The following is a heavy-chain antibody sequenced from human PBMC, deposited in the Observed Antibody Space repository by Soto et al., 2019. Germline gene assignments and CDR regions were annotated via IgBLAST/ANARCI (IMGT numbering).Heavy chain of an antibody. CDR2: INHSGST. CDR1: GGSFSGYY. D-gene: IGHD1-26*01. Sequence: SETLSLTCAVYGGSFSGYYWCWIRQPPGKGLEWIGEINHSGSTNYNPSLKSRVTISVDTSKNQFSLKLSSVTAADTAVYYCARLRIVGATGYHWGQGTLVTVSS. J-gene: IGHJ4*02. V-gene: IGHV4-34*01. CDR3: ARLRIVGATGYH.